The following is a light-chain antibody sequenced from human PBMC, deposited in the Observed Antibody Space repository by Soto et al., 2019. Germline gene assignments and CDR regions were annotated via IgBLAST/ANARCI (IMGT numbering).Light chain of an antibody. CDR1: QGIHSC. V-gene: IGKV1-27*01. J-gene: IGKJ1*01. Sequence: DVQLTQSPSSLSATVGDRISITCRASQGIHSCVAWYQQKPGRSPTILIYAASTLESGVPSRFSGSGSDTDFTLTISGLQPEDAGIYYCQNYKSLSRRFGRAFGQGTKVDIK. CDR3: QNYKSLSRRFGRA. CDR2: AAS.